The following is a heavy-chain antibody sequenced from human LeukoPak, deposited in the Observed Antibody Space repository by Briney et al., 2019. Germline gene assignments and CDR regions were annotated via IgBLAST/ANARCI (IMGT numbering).Heavy chain of an antibody. Sequence: GGSLRLPCAASGFTVSNNYMNWVRQAPGKGLEWVSVMYSGGSTYYADSVKGRFTISRDNSKNTLYLQINSLRAEDTAVYYCARDLKNDYWGQGTLVTVSS. V-gene: IGHV3-53*01. CDR3: ARDLKNDY. CDR1: GFTVSNNY. J-gene: IGHJ4*02. D-gene: IGHD3-9*01. CDR2: MYSGGST.